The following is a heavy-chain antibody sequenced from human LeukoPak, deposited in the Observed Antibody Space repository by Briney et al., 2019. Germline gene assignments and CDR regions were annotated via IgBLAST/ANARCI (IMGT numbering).Heavy chain of an antibody. CDR2: INHSGST. Sequence: PSETLSLTCAVYGGSFSGYYWSWIRQPPGKGLEWIGEINHSGSTNYNPSLKSRVTISVDTSKNQFSLKLSSVTAADTAVYYCARGLGGDGGQGTLVTVSS. CDR3: ARGLGGD. D-gene: IGHD3-10*01. CDR1: GGSFSGYY. J-gene: IGHJ4*02. V-gene: IGHV4-34*01.